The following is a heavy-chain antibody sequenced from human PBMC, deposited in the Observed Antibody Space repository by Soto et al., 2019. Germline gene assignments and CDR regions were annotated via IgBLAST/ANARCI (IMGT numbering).Heavy chain of an antibody. V-gene: IGHV3-30*18. CDR3: AKAGRIQLWLRFGYFYGMDV. CDR2: ISYDGSNK. J-gene: IGHJ6*02. D-gene: IGHD5-18*01. Sequence: QVQLVESGGGVVQPGRSLRLSCAASGFTFSSYGMHWVRQAPGKGLEWVAVISYDGSNKYYADSVKGRFTISRDNSKNTLYRQMNSLRAEDTAVYYCAKAGRIQLWLRFGYFYGMDVWGQGTTVTVSS. CDR1: GFTFSSYG.